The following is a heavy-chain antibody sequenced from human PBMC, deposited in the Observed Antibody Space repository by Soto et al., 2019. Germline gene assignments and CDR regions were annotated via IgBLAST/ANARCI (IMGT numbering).Heavy chain of an antibody. D-gene: IGHD3-10*01. J-gene: IGHJ4*02. CDR3: ASIVSSAHGEFSD. Sequence: QVQLQESGPGLVKPSQTLSLTCTVSGGSISSGGYYWIWIRQHPGKGMEWIGYIYYSGSTYYNQSRKSRVTISVDTAKNQFSLKLSSVTAADTAVYYCASIVSSAHGEFSDWGQGTLVTVSS. V-gene: IGHV4-31*03. CDR1: GGSISSGGYY. CDR2: IYYSGST.